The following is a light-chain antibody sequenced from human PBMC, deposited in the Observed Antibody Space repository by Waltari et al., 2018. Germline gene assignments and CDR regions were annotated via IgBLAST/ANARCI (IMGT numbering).Light chain of an antibody. Sequence: DSVMTQSPLSLPVTPGEPASISCRSSQSLLHSNGYNYLDWYLQKPGQSPQLLIYLGSNRVSGVPDRFSGSGSGTDFTLKISRVEAEDVGVYYCMQALQTPWTFGQGTKVGIK. CDR2: LGS. J-gene: IGKJ1*01. CDR3: MQALQTPWT. V-gene: IGKV2-28*01. CDR1: QSLLHSNGYNY.